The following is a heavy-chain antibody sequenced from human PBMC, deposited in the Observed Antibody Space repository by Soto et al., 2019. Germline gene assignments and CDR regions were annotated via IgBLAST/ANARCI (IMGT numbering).Heavy chain of an antibody. CDR1: GFTFSSYS. D-gene: IGHD3-10*01. CDR3: AKKVNSGSGSQYFDY. Sequence: EVHLLVSGGGLVQPGGSLRLSCVASGFTFSSYSMSWVRQAPGKGLEWVSGFRAGGDDGTTYYADSVKGRFTISRDNSKNTLFLQMTSLRAEDTAIYYCAKKVNSGSGSQYFDYFGLGTLVTVSS. V-gene: IGHV3-23*01. J-gene: IGHJ4*02. CDR2: FRAGGDDGTT.